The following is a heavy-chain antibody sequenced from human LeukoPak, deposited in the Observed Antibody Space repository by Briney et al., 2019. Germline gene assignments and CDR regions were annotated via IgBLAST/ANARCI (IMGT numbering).Heavy chain of an antibody. CDR1: GGSISSYY. CDR2: IYYSGST. V-gene: IGHV4-59*08. J-gene: IGHJ1*01. Sequence: SETLSLTCTVSGGSISSYYWSWIRQPPGKGLEWIGYIYYSGSTNYNPSLKSRVTISVDTSKNQFSLKLSSVTAADTAVYYCARQYSSSWSFFQHWGQGTLVTVSS. D-gene: IGHD6-13*01. CDR3: ARQYSSSWSFFQH.